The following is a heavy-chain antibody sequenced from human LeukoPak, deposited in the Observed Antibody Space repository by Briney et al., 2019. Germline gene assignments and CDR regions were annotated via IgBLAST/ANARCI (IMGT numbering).Heavy chain of an antibody. CDR3: AKGQDSGSHPMAFDI. J-gene: IGHJ3*02. V-gene: IGHV3-30*02. CDR1: GFTFSSYG. D-gene: IGHD1-26*01. CDR2: IWYGGSNK. Sequence: GGSLRLSCAASGFTFSSYGMHWVRQAPGKGLEWVAVIWYGGSNKYYADSVKGRFTISRDNSKNTLYLQMNSLRAEDTAVYYCAKGQDSGSHPMAFDIWGQGTMVTVSS.